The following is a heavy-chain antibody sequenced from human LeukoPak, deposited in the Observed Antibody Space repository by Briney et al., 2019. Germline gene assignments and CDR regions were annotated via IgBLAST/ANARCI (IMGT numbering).Heavy chain of an antibody. CDR2: IYYSGST. CDR1: GGSVSSGSYY. Sequence: PSETLSLTCTVSGGSVSSGSYYWRWIRQPPGKGLEWIEYIYYSGSTNYNPSLKSRVTISVDTSKNQFSLKLSSVTAADTAVYYCASAGYSGSYRDYWGQGTLVTVSS. J-gene: IGHJ4*02. CDR3: ASAGYSGSYRDY. V-gene: IGHV4-61*01. D-gene: IGHD1-26*01.